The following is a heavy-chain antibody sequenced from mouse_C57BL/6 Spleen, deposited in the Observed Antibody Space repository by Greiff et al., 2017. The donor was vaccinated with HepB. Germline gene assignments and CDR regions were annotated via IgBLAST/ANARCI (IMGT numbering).Heavy chain of an antibody. CDR2: IYPRDGST. CDR1: GYTFTSYD. J-gene: IGHJ2*01. D-gene: IGHD1-1*01. V-gene: IGHV1-85*01. CDR3: ARRDYGSSYGYFDY. Sequence: LVESGPELVKPGASVKLSCKASGYTFTSYDINWVKQRPGQGLEWIGWIYPRDGSTKYNEKFKGKATLTVDTSSSTAYMELHSLTSEDSAVYFCARRDYGSSYGYFDYWGQGTTLTVSS.